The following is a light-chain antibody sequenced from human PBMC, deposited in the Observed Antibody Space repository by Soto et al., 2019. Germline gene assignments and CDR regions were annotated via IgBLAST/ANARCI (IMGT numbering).Light chain of an antibody. CDR2: DNN. Sequence: QSVLTQPPSVSAAPGQKVTISCSGSSSNIGNNYVSWYQQIPGTAPKLLIYDNNKRPSGIPDRFSGSKSGTSVTLGITRLQTGDEADYYCGTWDSSLSAVVFGGGTKLTVL. CDR3: GTWDSSLSAVV. V-gene: IGLV1-51*01. CDR1: SSNIGNNY. J-gene: IGLJ2*01.